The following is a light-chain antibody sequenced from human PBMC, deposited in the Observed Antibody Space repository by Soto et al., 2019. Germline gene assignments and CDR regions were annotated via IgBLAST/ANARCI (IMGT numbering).Light chain of an antibody. CDR2: AAS. J-gene: IGKJ5*01. CDR3: QQYYSYPLT. CDR1: QGISSY. V-gene: IGKV1-8*01. Sequence: AIRMTQSPSSGSASTGDRAXXTXRASQGISSYLAWYQQKPGKAPKLLIYAASTLQSGVPSRFSGSGSGTDFTLTINCLQSEDFATYYCQQYYSYPLTFGQGTRLEIK.